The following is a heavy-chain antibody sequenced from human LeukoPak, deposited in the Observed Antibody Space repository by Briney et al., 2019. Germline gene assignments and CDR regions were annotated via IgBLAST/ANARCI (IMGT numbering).Heavy chain of an antibody. Sequence: ASVKVSCKASGYTFTSYDINWVRQATGQGLEWMGWMNPNSGNTGYAQKFQGRVTITRNTSISTAYMELSSLRSEDTAVYYCARALRYCSSTSCDSYYYYMDVWGKGTTVTVSS. CDR1: GYTFTSYD. J-gene: IGHJ6*03. CDR2: MNPNSGNT. V-gene: IGHV1-8*03. D-gene: IGHD2-2*01. CDR3: ARALRYCSSTSCDSYYYYMDV.